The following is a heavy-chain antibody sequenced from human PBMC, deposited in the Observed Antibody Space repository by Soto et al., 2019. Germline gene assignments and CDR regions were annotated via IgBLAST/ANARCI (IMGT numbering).Heavy chain of an antibody. V-gene: IGHV1-46*03. D-gene: IGHD5-12*01. Sequence: QVQLVQSGAEVKKPGASVKISCEASGYSFTSQYVHWVRQAPGQGLEWMGIINPNGGSTTYAQKFQGRVTITRDTSTSTVYMELSSLTSEDTAVYYCAREQWLRPWWGTEPLDIWGQGTMVTVAS. CDR1: GYSFTSQY. CDR3: AREQWLRPWWGTEPLDI. CDR2: INPNGGST. J-gene: IGHJ3*02.